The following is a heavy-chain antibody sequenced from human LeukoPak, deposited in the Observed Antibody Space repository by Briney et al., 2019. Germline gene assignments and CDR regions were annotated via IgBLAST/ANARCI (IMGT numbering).Heavy chain of an antibody. V-gene: IGHV3-74*01. Sequence: GGSLRLSCAASGFTFSSYWMHWVRQAPGKGLVWVSRIYADGSRTTYADSVKGRFTISRDNAKNTLYLQMDSLRAEDTAVYYCTTDSDILTGYYRGAFDIWGQGTMVTVSP. CDR1: GFTFSSYW. CDR3: TTDSDILTGYYRGAFDI. J-gene: IGHJ3*02. CDR2: IYADGSRT. D-gene: IGHD3-9*01.